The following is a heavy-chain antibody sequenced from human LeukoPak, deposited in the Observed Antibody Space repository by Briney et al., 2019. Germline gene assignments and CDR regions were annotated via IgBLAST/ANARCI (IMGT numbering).Heavy chain of an antibody. CDR1: GYTFTGHY. D-gene: IGHD1-26*01. Sequence: ASVKVSCKASGYTFTGHYIHWVRQAPGQGLEWMGWINPNSGGTRYAQKFQGRVTMTRDTSISTAYMDLSRLRSDDTALYSCARDYGFYSGLYFFDYWGQGTLVTASS. CDR2: INPNSGGT. J-gene: IGHJ4*02. V-gene: IGHV1-2*02. CDR3: ARDYGFYSGLYFFDY.